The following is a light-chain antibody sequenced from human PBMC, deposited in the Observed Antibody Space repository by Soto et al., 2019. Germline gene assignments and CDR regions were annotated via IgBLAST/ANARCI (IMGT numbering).Light chain of an antibody. V-gene: IGLV2-18*02. J-gene: IGLJ1*01. CDR1: SRDVGSFNR. CDR2: GVT. CDR3: SSFTSSNTYV. Sequence: QSALTQPPSVSGSPGQSVTISCTGTSRDVGSFNRVSRYQQPPGAAPKLLIYGVTNRPSGVPDRFSGSKSGNTASLAISGLQAEDEADYYCSSFTSSNTYVFGSGTKVTVL.